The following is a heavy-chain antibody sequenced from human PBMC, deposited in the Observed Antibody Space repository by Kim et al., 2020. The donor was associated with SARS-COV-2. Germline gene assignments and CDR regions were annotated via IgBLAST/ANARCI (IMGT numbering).Heavy chain of an antibody. CDR1: GFTFTRVW. CDR3: ITDYERIGGLCDGDICYPASL. J-gene: IGHJ4*02. Sequence: GGSLRLSCAASGFTFTRVWLSWVRQAPGKGLEWVGRLRSRVDGGTADYAAPVKGRFTISRDDSKDTLYLQMNGLTTEDTAVYYCITDYERIGGLCDGDICYPASLWGQGTLVTVSS. CDR2: LRSRVDGGTA. D-gene: IGHD2-15*01. V-gene: IGHV3-15*01.